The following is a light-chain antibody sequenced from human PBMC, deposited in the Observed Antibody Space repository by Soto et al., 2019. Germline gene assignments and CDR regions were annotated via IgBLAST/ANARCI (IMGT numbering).Light chain of an antibody. CDR1: QRVSSSY. CDR3: QQYGSSPLYT. CDR2: GAS. J-gene: IGKJ2*01. Sequence: ETVLTQSPGTLSLSPGEIATLSCRASQRVSSSYLAWYQQKPGQAPRLLIYGASSRATGIPDRFSGSRSGTDFTLTISRLEPEDFAVYYCQQYGSSPLYTFGQGTKLEIK. V-gene: IGKV3-20*01.